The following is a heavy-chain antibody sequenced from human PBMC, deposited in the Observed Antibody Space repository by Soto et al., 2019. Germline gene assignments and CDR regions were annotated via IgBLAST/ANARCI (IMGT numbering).Heavy chain of an antibody. CDR2: ISYDGSNK. CDR3: SRSDLYYYYGMDV. J-gene: IGHJ6*02. V-gene: IGHV3-30*03. Sequence: QVQLVESGGGVVQPGRSLRLSCAASGFTFSSYAMHWVRQDPGKGLEWVAVISYDGSNKFQGDSVKGRFTISRDNSKNTLYLRMNSLRAEDTAVYYCSRSDLYYYYGMDVWGQETTVTVSS. CDR1: GFTFSSYA.